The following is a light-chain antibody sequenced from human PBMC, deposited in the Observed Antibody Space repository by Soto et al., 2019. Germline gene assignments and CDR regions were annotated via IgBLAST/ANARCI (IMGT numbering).Light chain of an antibody. Sequence: DIVLTQSAGTLSLSPGERATLSCRASQSVSSNYLAWYQQKPGQAPSLLIYASSSRATGIPDRFSGSGSGTDFTLTISRLEPEDFAVYYCHQYGSSPWTFGQGTRVEIK. J-gene: IGKJ1*01. CDR1: QSVSSNY. V-gene: IGKV3-20*01. CDR3: HQYGSSPWT. CDR2: ASS.